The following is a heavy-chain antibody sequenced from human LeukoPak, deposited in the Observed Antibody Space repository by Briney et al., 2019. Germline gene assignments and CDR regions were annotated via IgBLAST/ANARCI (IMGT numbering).Heavy chain of an antibody. CDR2: IYYSGSI. CDR3: ARGHYYDSSGQLDY. D-gene: IGHD3-22*01. CDR1: GGSISSGDYY. J-gene: IGHJ4*02. Sequence: SETLSLTCTVSGGSISSGDYYWSWIRQPPGKGLEWIGYIYYSGSIYYNPSLKSRVTISVDTSKNQFSLKLSSVTAADTAVYYCARGHYYDSSGQLDYWGQGTLVTVSS. V-gene: IGHV4-30-4*01.